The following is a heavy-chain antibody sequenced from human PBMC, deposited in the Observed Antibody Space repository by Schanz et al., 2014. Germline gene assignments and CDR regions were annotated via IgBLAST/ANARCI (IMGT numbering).Heavy chain of an antibody. Sequence: QVQLVQSGTQVKKPGASVKVSCKASGYTLSAYSLHWVRQAPGQGLEWMGIVNPSVRGTHFAREFQGRVTVTSDKSTSTAYMELSSLRSDDAAVYYCARAKRFGDMDVWGQGTTVTVSS. V-gene: IGHV1-46*01. CDR1: GYTLSAYS. J-gene: IGHJ6*02. CDR3: ARAKRFGDMDV. CDR2: VNPSVRGT. D-gene: IGHD3-10*01.